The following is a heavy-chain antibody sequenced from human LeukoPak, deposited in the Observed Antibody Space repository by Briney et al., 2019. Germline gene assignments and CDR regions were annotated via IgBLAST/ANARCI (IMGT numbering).Heavy chain of an antibody. D-gene: IGHD3-22*01. CDR1: GYTFSNFG. V-gene: IGHV1-18*04. CDR2: ISAYNGNT. Sequence: GASVKVSCKASGYTFSNFGISWVRQAPGQGLEWMGWISAYNGNTNYAQNLQGRVTVTTDTSTSTAYMELRSLRSDDTAVYYCARSGYHDYWGQEPWSPSPQ. J-gene: IGHJ4*01. CDR3: ARSGYHDY.